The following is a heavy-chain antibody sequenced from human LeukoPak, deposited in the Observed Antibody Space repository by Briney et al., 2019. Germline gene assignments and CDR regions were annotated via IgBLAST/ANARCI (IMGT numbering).Heavy chain of an antibody. J-gene: IGHJ5*02. CDR2: IYYDGST. D-gene: IGHD3-16*01. CDR3: ARDKLSFGSRYNWFDP. V-gene: IGHV4-59*01. Sequence: SETLSLTCTVSGGSLSNYYWSWIREPPGKGLEWIAYIYYDGSTNYNPSLKSRVTISVDTSKNQFSLKLSSVTAADTAVYYCARDKLSFGSRYNWFDPWGQGSLVTVSS. CDR1: GGSLSNYY.